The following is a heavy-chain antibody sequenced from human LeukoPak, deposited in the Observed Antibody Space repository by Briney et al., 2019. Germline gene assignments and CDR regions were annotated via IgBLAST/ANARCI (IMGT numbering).Heavy chain of an antibody. CDR2: ITSSGTHT. CDR1: GFTFSSYS. D-gene: IGHD1-1*01. Sequence: GGSLRLSCAASGFTFSSYSMNWVRQAPGKGLVWVSGITSSGTHTYYVDSVKGRFTISRDNSKNMLYVQMTSLRAEDTAVYYCGHPQLPWGQGTLVTVSS. V-gene: IGHV3-23*01. J-gene: IGHJ4*02. CDR3: GHPQLP.